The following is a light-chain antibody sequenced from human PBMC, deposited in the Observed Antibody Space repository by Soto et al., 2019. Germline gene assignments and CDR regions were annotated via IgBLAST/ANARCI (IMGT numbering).Light chain of an antibody. Sequence: QSALSQPASVSGTPGQSITISCTGTSSDIGGYNCVSWYQQHPGKPPNVMISEVSNRRSGVSNRFSGSKSGNKASLTISGLQTEDEADYYCTSYTSSNTYVFGTGTKVTVL. CDR1: SSDIGGYNC. CDR3: TSYTSSNTYV. J-gene: IGLJ1*01. V-gene: IGLV2-14*01. CDR2: EVS.